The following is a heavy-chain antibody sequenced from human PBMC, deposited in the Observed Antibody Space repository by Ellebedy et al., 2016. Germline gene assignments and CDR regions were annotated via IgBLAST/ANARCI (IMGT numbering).Heavy chain of an antibody. Sequence: GGSLRLXXEASGFTFRQYGMHWVRQAPGKGLEWVAVTSFDGVNKKYADSVKGRFTISRDNSRNTLYLQMNSLRAEDTAVYYCAPRAIAAPKWGQGTLVTVSS. CDR2: TSFDGVNK. D-gene: IGHD6-6*01. V-gene: IGHV3-30*03. J-gene: IGHJ4*02. CDR3: APRAIAAPK. CDR1: GFTFRQYG.